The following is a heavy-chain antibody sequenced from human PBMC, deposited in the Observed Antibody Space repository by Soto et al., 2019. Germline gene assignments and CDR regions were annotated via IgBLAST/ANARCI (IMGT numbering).Heavy chain of an antibody. CDR1: GYTFTSYA. J-gene: IGHJ4*02. V-gene: IGHV1-3*01. CDR3: ARGYCSSTSCYGEHLSFDY. CDR2: INAGNGNT. D-gene: IGHD2-2*01. Sequence: ASVKVSCKASGYTFTSYAMHWVRQAPGQRLEWMGWINAGNGNTKYSQKFQGRVTITRDTSASTAYMELSSLRSEDTAVYYCARGYCSSTSCYGEHLSFDYWGQGTLVTVSS.